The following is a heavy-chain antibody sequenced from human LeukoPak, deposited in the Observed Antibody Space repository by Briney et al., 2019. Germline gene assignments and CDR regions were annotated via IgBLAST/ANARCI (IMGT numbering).Heavy chain of an antibody. CDR3: AREYYDILTGYYGYYMDV. J-gene: IGHJ6*03. V-gene: IGHV1-18*01. CDR1: GYTFSDYG. D-gene: IGHD3-9*01. Sequence: ASVKVSCKASGYTFSDYGITWVRQAPGQGLEWMGRIGAYNGHTNKAQKFEGRVTMTTDTATNTAYMELRSLRSDDTAVYYCAREYYDILTGYYGYYMDVWGKGTTVTISS. CDR2: IGAYNGHT.